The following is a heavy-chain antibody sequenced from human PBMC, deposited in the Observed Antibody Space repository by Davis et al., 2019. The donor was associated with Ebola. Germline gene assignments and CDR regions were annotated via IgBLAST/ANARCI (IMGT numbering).Heavy chain of an antibody. CDR1: GGSISSIDW. D-gene: IGHD1-26*01. Sequence: MPGGSLRLSCPVAGGSISSIDWWSWVRQPPGKGLEWIGDIYHTGSTYYNPFLESRVTISVDRSKNQFSLSLRSVTAADTAVYYCARAGATVAFDYWGQGTLVTVSS. CDR2: IYHTGST. V-gene: IGHV4-4*02. J-gene: IGHJ4*02. CDR3: ARAGATVAFDY.